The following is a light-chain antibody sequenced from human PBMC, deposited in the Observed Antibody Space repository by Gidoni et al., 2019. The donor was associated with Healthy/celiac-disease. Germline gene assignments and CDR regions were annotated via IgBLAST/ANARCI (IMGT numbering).Light chain of an antibody. CDR2: QDS. CDR1: KLGDKY. J-gene: IGLJ2*01. Sequence: SYELTQPPSVSVSPGQTAIITCSGDKLGDKYACWYQQKPGQSPVLVIYQDSKRPSGVPERFSGSHPGNTATLTISGTQAMDEADYYCQAWDSSTVVFGGGTKLTVL. V-gene: IGLV3-1*01. CDR3: QAWDSSTVV.